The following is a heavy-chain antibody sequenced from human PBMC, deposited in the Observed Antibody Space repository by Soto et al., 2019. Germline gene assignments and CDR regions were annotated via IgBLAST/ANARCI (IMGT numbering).Heavy chain of an antibody. J-gene: IGHJ6*02. V-gene: IGHV3-73*01. Sequence: GGSLRLSCAASGFRLSGSAIHWIRQASGKGLEWVGRIKSKAENYATAYAASLKGRFTISRDDSRNTASLQMTGLKTEDTAVYYCARLEVPPTYAMDVWGQGATVTVSS. CDR1: GFRLSGSA. CDR2: IKSKAENYAT. CDR3: ARLEVPPTYAMDV.